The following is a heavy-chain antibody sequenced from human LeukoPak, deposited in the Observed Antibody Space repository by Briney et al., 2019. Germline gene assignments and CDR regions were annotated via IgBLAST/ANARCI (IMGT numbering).Heavy chain of an antibody. D-gene: IGHD5-24*01. J-gene: IGHJ4*02. CDR3: ARGRDGYIFDY. CDR1: GGSFRRDY. Sequence: PSETLSLTCAVSGGSFRRDYWSWIRQPPGKGLEWIGYIYYSGSTNYNPSLKSRVTISVDTSKNQFSLKLSSVTAADTAVYYCARGRDGYIFDYWGQGTLVTVSS. CDR2: IYYSGST. V-gene: IGHV4-59*01.